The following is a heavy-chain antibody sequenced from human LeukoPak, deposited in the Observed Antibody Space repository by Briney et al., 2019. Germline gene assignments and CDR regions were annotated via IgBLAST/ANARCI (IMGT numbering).Heavy chain of an antibody. Sequence: ASETLSLTCTVSGGPMRSYYWRWIRQAPGKGLEWIGFISYSGYTSYSPSLKSRVAISVDTSKSQFSLRLNSMTAADTAIYYCARGRNDNGGMFFDSWAQGTLVTVSS. CDR3: ARGRNDNGGMFFDS. D-gene: IGHD4-23*01. CDR1: GGPMRSYY. V-gene: IGHV4-59*01. CDR2: ISYSGYT. J-gene: IGHJ4*02.